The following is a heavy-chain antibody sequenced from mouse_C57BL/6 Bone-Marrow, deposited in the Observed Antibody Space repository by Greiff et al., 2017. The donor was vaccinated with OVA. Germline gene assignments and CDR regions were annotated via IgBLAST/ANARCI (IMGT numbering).Heavy chain of an antibody. CDR2: INPNYGTT. J-gene: IGHJ3*01. V-gene: IGHV1-39*01. CDR3: AMSLFSNDVRFAY. Sequence: VQLQQSGPELVKPGASVKISCKASGYSFTDYNMNWVKQSHGKSLEWIGVINPNYGTTSYNQKFKGKATLTVDKSSSTAYLQLNSLTSEDSAVYYGAMSLFSNDVRFAYWGQGTLVTVSA. D-gene: IGHD2-12*01. CDR1: GYSFTDYN.